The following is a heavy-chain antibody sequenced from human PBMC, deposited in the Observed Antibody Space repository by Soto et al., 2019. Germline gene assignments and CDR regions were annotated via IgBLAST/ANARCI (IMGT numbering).Heavy chain of an antibody. V-gene: IGHV4-59*01. D-gene: IGHD3-22*01. CDR2: IYYSDSI. J-gene: IGHJ5*02. CDR1: GGSISSGY. CDR3: XXAYYDASGYGLDP. Sequence: QVQLQESGPGLVKPSETLSLTCTVSGGSISSGYWSWIRQPPGKGLEWIGYIYYSDSINYNPSLKSRVIISVDXXXXXXXXXXXXXXAXXXXXXXXXXAYYDASGYGLDPWGQGTLVTVSS.